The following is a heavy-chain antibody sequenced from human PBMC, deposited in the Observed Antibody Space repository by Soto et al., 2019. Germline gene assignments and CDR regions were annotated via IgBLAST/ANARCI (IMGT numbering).Heavy chain of an antibody. CDR3: ATESGSSFYYYGMDV. CDR1: GYTLTELS. D-gene: IGHD2-15*01. J-gene: IGHJ6*02. Sequence: VASVKVSCKVSGYTLTELSMHWVRQAPGKGLEWMGGFDPEDGETIYAQKFQGRVTMTEDTSTDTAYMELSSLRSEDTAVYCCATESGSSFYYYGMDVWGQGTTVTVSS. CDR2: FDPEDGET. V-gene: IGHV1-24*01.